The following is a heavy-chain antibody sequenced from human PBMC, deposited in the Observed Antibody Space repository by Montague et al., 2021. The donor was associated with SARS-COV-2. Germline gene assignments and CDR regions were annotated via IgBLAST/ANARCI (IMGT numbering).Heavy chain of an antibody. CDR3: ARRGYSYFYYGMDV. Sequence: SETLSLTCSVSGGSISSRSYSWGWIRQPPGKGLEWIGEINHSGSTNYNPSLKSRVTISVDTSKNQFSLKLSSVTAADTAVYYCARRGYSYFYYGMDVWGQGTTVTVSS. V-gene: IGHV4-39*07. J-gene: IGHJ6*02. CDR2: INHSGST. D-gene: IGHD5-24*01. CDR1: GGSISSRSYS.